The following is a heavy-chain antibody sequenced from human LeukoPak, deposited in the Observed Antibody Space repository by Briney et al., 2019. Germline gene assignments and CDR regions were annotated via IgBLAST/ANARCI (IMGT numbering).Heavy chain of an antibody. Sequence: SXXLSLTCAVYGGSFSGYYWSWIRQPPGKGLEWIGEINHSGSTNYNPSLKSRVTISVDTSKNQFSLKLSSVTAADTAVYYCASVRGVNPYYFDYWGQGTLVTVSS. D-gene: IGHD3-10*01. V-gene: IGHV4-34*01. J-gene: IGHJ4*02. CDR3: ASVRGVNPYYFDY. CDR2: INHSGST. CDR1: GGSFSGYY.